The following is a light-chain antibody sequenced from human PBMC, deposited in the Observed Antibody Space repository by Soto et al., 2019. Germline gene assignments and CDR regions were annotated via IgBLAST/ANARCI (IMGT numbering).Light chain of an antibody. CDR2: QDS. CDR1: KLGNKY. J-gene: IGLJ2*01. Sequence: SYELTQPPSVSVSPGQTASITCSGAKLGNKYACWYQQKPGQAPVLVIYQDSKRNSGIPERFSGSNSGNTATLTISGTQAMDEADYYGQAWDSSSVVFGGGTTLTVL. V-gene: IGLV3-1*01. CDR3: QAWDSSSVV.